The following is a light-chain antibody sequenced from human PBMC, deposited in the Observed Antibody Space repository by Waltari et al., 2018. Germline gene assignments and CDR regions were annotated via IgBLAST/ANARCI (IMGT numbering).Light chain of an antibody. CDR2: GAS. Sequence: DTQMTQSPSSLSASVGDRVTITCQASQDISHFLNWYQQKPGTAPKLLITGASTLQTGVPSRFSGKRSGTQCAFTVNGLQSEDVATYFCQQYDNLPLTFGGGSKV. J-gene: IGKJ4*01. CDR3: QQYDNLPLT. V-gene: IGKV1-33*01. CDR1: QDISHF.